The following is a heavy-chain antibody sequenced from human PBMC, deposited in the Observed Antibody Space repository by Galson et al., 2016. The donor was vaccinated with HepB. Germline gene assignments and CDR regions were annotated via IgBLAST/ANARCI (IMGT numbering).Heavy chain of an antibody. V-gene: IGHV4-59*01. Sequence: SETLSLTCTVSGDSISSYYWNWVRQPPGKGLEWIGYIYYSGGTNYNPSLKSRVAMSVDSSKNQFSLKLTSVTTADTAIYYCARLILYTFDSWGRGTLVTVSS. J-gene: IGHJ4*02. D-gene: IGHD2-2*02. CDR3: ARLILYTFDS. CDR1: GDSISSYY. CDR2: IYYSGGT.